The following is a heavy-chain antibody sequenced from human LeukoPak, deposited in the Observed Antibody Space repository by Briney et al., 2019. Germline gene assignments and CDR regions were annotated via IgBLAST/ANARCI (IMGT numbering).Heavy chain of an antibody. Sequence: SETLSLTCTVSGASISSYYWTWIRQPAGKGLEWIGEINHSGSTNYNPSLKSRVTISVDTSKNQFSLKLSSVTAADTAVYYCASAASYYGMDVWGQGTTVTVSS. D-gene: IGHD6-25*01. J-gene: IGHJ6*02. V-gene: IGHV4-34*01. CDR1: GASISSYY. CDR3: ASAASYYGMDV. CDR2: INHSGST.